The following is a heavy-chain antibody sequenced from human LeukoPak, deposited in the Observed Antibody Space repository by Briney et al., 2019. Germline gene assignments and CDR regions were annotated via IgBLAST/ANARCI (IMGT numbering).Heavy chain of an antibody. Sequence: PGGSLRLSCAASGLTFSSYSMNWVRQAPGKGLEWVSYISNTGSTIYYADSVRGRFTISRHNAKNSLYLQMNSLRAEDTAVYYCARGPYSSSNYFDFWGQGTLVTVSS. D-gene: IGHD6-6*01. CDR2: ISNTGSTI. CDR3: ARGPYSSSNYFDF. J-gene: IGHJ4*02. CDR1: GLTFSSYS. V-gene: IGHV3-48*01.